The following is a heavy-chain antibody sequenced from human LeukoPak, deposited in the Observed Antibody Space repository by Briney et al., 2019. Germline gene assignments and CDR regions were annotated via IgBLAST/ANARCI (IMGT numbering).Heavy chain of an antibody. D-gene: IGHD3-22*01. CDR2: IRYDGTNK. Sequence: GGSLRLSCAASGFTFSRYDMHWVRQAPGKGLEWVAFIRYDGTNKYYADSVRGRFTISRDNSKNTLYLQLNSLRAEDTAVYYCASGDKYYYDSSGYSDYWGQGTLVTVSS. V-gene: IGHV3-30*02. CDR3: ASGDKYYYDSSGYSDY. CDR1: GFTFSRYD. J-gene: IGHJ4*02.